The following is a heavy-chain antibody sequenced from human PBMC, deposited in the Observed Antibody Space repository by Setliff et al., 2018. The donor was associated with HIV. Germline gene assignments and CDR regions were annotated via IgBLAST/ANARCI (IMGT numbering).Heavy chain of an antibody. J-gene: IGHJ4*02. CDR1: GGSFSGYH. V-gene: IGHV4-34*01. Sequence: SETLSLTCAVYGGSFSGYHWNWIRQPPGKGLEWIGEINHSGRTNYNPSLKSRVTISVDTSKNQFSLTLRSVTAADTAMYYCARGVRDNSGWSSYYFDYWGPGTLVTVSS. CDR2: INHSGRT. D-gene: IGHD6-19*01. CDR3: ARGVRDNSGWSSYYFDY.